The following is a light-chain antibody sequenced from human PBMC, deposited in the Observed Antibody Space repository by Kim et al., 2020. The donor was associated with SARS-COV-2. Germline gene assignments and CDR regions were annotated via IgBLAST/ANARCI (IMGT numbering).Light chain of an antibody. CDR1: QSVSSSY. V-gene: IGKV3-20*01. CDR2: DAS. J-gene: IGKJ4*01. Sequence: PSLSPGERATPACRASQSVSSSYLAWYQQKPGQAPRLLIYDASRRATGIPDRFSGSGSGTDFTLTISRLEPEDFAMYYCQQYGSLFGGGTKVDIK. CDR3: QQYGSL.